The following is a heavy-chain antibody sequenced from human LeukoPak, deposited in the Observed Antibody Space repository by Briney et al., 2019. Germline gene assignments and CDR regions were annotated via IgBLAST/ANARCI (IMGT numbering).Heavy chain of an antibody. CDR1: GGSFSGYY. D-gene: IGHD3-22*01. V-gene: IGHV4-59*01. Sequence: PSETLSLTCAVYGGSFSGYYWSWIRQPPGKGLEWIGYIYYSGSTNYNPSLKSRVTISVDTSKSQFSLKLSSVTAADTAVYYCAREDYDSSVDYWGQGTLVTVSS. J-gene: IGHJ4*02. CDR2: IYYSGST. CDR3: AREDYDSSVDY.